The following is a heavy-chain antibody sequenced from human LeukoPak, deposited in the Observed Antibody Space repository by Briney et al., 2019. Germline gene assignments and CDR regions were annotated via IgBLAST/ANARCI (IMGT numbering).Heavy chain of an antibody. CDR1: GGTFSSYA. J-gene: IGHJ6*02. CDR3: GSPAGNWEDYGMDV. V-gene: IGHV1-69*04. CDR2: IIPILGIA. Sequence: SVSVSCTASGGTFSSYAISWVRQAPGQGLEWMGRIIPILGIANYAQKFQGRVTITADKSTSTAYMELSTLRSEDTAVYYCGSPAGNWEDYGMDVWGQGTTVTVSS. D-gene: IGHD7-27*01.